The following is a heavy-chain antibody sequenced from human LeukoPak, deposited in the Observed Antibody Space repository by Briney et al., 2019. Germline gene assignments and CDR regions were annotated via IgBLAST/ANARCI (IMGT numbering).Heavy chain of an antibody. CDR3: ASERWPQRTFDI. CDR1: GFTVSNSY. J-gene: IGHJ3*02. CDR2: IYGGGST. Sequence: GGSLRLSCAASGFTVSNSYMTWFRQAPWKGLEWVSIIYGGGSTYYADSVKGRFIISRDRSENTLYLQMNSLRAEDTAVYYCASERWPQRTFDIWGQGTMVTVSS. D-gene: IGHD5-24*01. V-gene: IGHV3-66*01.